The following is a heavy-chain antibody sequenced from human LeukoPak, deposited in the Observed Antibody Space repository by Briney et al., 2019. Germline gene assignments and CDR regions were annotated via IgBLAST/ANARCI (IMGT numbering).Heavy chain of an antibody. CDR3: ARGGRWLQFQFDY. V-gene: IGHV7-4-1*02. Sequence: GASVKVSCKASGYTFTSYGISWVRQAPGQGLEWMGWINTNTGNPTYAQGFTGRFVFSLDTSVSTAYLQISSLKAEDTAVYYCARGGRWLQFQFDYWGQGTLVTVSS. J-gene: IGHJ4*02. CDR1: GYTFTSYG. D-gene: IGHD5-24*01. CDR2: INTNTGNP.